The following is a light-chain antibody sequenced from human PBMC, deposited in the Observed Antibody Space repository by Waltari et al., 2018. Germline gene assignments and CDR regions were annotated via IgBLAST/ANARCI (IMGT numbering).Light chain of an antibody. CDR1: SSDVGGYNY. V-gene: IGLV2-14*03. Sequence: QSALTQPASVSGSPGQSITISCTGTSSDVGGYNYVSWYQHHPGKAPKLMIYDVSNRPSGLSNRFSGSKSGDTASLTISGLQAEDEADYYCSSYTRSSTLVFGGGTKLTVL. J-gene: IGLJ3*02. CDR3: SSYTRSSTLV. CDR2: DVS.